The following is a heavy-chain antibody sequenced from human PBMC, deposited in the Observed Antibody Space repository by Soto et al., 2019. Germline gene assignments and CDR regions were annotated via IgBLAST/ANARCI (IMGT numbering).Heavy chain of an antibody. CDR3: ARIAQESRNYDFWSGYYIPIDY. D-gene: IGHD3-3*01. Sequence: SETLSLTCTVSGGSISSGGYYWSWIRQHPGKGLEWIGYIYYSGSTYYNPSLKSRVTISVDTSKNQFSLKLSSVTAADTAVYYCARIAQESRNYDFWSGYYIPIDYWGQGTLVTVSS. CDR2: IYYSGST. J-gene: IGHJ4*02. V-gene: IGHV4-31*03. CDR1: GGSISSGGYY.